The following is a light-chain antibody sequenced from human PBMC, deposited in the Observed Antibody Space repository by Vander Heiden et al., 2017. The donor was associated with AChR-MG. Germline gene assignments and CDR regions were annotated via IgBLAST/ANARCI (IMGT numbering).Light chain of an antibody. V-gene: IGKV1-33*01. J-gene: IGKJ2*01. Sequence: DILISTSPSSLSASVGDRVTTTCQASQDISNYLNWYQQKPRKAAKRLIYDAATLETGVPSRFIGSGSCKAVTSITSRLQAEEILTYYCQQYDNRSPYTFGQGTKLEIK. CDR1: QDISNY. CDR2: DAA. CDR3: QQYDNRSPYT.